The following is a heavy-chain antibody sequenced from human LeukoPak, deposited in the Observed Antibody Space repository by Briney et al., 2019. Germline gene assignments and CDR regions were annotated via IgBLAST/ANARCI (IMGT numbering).Heavy chain of an antibody. Sequence: GGSLRLSCAASGFTFSSYAISWVRQAPGKGLEWVSTIVGSGVDTYYADSVKGRFTISRDNAKNSLYLQMNSLRVEDTAVYYCAKLAKYFYGWETYYFFEHWGQGTPVTASS. D-gene: IGHD3-10*01. V-gene: IGHV3-23*01. CDR3: AKLAKYFYGWETYYFFEH. CDR2: IVGSGVDT. CDR1: GFTFSSYA. J-gene: IGHJ4*02.